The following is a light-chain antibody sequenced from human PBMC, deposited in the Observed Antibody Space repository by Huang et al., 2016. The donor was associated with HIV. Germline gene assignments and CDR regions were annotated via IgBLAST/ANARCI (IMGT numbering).Light chain of an antibody. Sequence: DIQMTQSPSSLSASVGDRVTITCRASQSISSYLNWYQQKPGKAPKFLIYAASSLQSGVPSRFSGSGSGTDFTLTISSLQLEDVATYYCQQSYSAPWTFGQGTKVEIK. J-gene: IGKJ1*01. V-gene: IGKV1-39*01. CDR2: AAS. CDR1: QSISSY. CDR3: QQSYSAPWT.